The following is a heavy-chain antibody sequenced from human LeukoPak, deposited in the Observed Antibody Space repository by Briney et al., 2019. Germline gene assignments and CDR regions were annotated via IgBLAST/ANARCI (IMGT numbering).Heavy chain of an antibody. Sequence: TGGSLRLSCAASGFTFSSYSMNWVRQAPGKGLEWVSYISSSSSTIYYADSVKGRFTISRDNAKNSLYLQMNSLRAEDTAVYYCARDGRDDFWSPIRWFDPWGQGTLVTVSS. CDR3: ARDGRDDFWSPIRWFDP. CDR1: GFTFSSYS. V-gene: IGHV3-48*01. D-gene: IGHD3-3*01. CDR2: ISSSSSTI. J-gene: IGHJ5*02.